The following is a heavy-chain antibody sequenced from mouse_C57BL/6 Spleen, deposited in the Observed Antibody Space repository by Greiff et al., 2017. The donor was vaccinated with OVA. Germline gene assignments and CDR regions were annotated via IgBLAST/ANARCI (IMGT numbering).Heavy chain of an antibody. D-gene: IGHD1-1*01. CDR2: ISSGSSTI. V-gene: IGHV5-17*01. CDR3: ARRGPYYYGSSAHYYAMDY. CDR1: GFTFSDYG. J-gene: IGHJ4*01. Sequence: EVKLMESGGGLVKPGGSLKLSCAASGFTFSDYGMHWVRQAPEKGLEWVAYISSGSSTISYADTVKGRFTISRDNAKNTLFLQMTSLRSEDTAMYYCARRGPYYYGSSAHYYAMDYWGQGTSVTVSS.